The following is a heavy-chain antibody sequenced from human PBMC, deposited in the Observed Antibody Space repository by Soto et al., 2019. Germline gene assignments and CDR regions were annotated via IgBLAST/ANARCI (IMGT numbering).Heavy chain of an antibody. J-gene: IGHJ4*02. Sequence: EVQLVESGGGLVKPGGSRRLSCAASGFTFSNAWMSWVRQAPGKGLEWVGRIKSKTDGGTTDDAAPVKGRFTISRDDSKNTLFLQMNSLKTADTALYYWIRSSQLVNWGQGTLVTVSS. CDR1: GFTFSNAW. D-gene: IGHD2-2*01. CDR2: IKSKTDGGTT. CDR3: IRSSQLVN. V-gene: IGHV3-15*01.